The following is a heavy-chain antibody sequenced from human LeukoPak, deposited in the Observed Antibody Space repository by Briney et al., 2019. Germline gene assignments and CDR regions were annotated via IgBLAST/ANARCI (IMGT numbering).Heavy chain of an antibody. CDR3: ARASAYYYGSGSYDY. CDR2: INPSGGST. D-gene: IGHD3-10*01. CDR1: GYTFTSYY. Sequence: ASVKVSCKASGYTFTSYYMHWVRQAPEQGLEWMGIINPSGGSTSYAQKFQGRVTMTRDMSTSTVYMELSSLRSEDTAVYYCARASAYYYGSGSYDYWGQGTLVTVSS. J-gene: IGHJ4*02. V-gene: IGHV1-46*01.